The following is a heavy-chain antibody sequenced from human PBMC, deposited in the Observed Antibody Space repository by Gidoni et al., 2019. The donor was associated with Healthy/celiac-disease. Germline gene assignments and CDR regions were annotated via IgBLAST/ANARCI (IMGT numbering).Heavy chain of an antibody. J-gene: IGHJ4*02. CDR2: IYPGDSDT. D-gene: IGHD1-26*01. V-gene: IGHV5-51*01. CDR1: GYSFTSYW. Sequence: EVQLAQSGAEVKKPGESLTISCTGSGYSFTSYWIGCVRQMPGKGLEWMGIIYPGDSDTRYSPSFQGQVTISADKSISTAYLQWSSLKASDTAMYYCARHQRWELPERGENDYWGQGTLVTVSS. CDR3: ARHQRWELPERGENDY.